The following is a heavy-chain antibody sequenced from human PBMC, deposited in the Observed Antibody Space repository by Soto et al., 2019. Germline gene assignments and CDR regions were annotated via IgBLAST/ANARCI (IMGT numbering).Heavy chain of an antibody. V-gene: IGHV4-34*01. CDR3: ARGRKYQLPFDY. D-gene: IGHD2-2*01. J-gene: IGHJ4*02. CDR1: GGSFSGYY. Sequence: SETLSLTCAVYGGSFSGYYWSWIRQPPGKGLEWIGEINHSGSTNYNPSLKSRVTISVDTSKNQFSLKLSSVTAADTAVYYCARGRKYQLPFDYWGQGTL. CDR2: INHSGST.